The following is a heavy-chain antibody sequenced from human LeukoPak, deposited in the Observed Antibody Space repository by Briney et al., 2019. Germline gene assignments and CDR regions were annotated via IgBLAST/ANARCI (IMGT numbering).Heavy chain of an antibody. D-gene: IGHD5-18*01. V-gene: IGHV3-48*02. CDR3: ASGGYSYGLVY. CDR2: ITSGSSTI. J-gene: IGHJ4*02. CDR1: GGSISSKN. Sequence: ETLSLTCTVSGGSISSKNYYWVRQAPGKGLEWVSYITSGSSTIYYADSVKGRFTISRDNAKNSLYLQMNSLRDEDTAVYYCASGGYSYGLVYWGQGTLVTVSS.